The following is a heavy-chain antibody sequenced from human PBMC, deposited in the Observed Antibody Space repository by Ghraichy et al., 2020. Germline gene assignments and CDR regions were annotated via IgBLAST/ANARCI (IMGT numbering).Heavy chain of an antibody. V-gene: IGHV3-30*18. Sequence: GGSLRLSCAASGFTFSSYGMHWVRQAPGKGLEWVAVISYDGTNKYFADSVKGRFTISRDNSKNTLYLQMNSLRAEDTAVYYCAKDLAYYYDSSGSWDVWGQGTTVTVSS. J-gene: IGHJ6*02. D-gene: IGHD3-22*01. CDR3: AKDLAYYYDSSGSWDV. CDR2: ISYDGTNK. CDR1: GFTFSSYG.